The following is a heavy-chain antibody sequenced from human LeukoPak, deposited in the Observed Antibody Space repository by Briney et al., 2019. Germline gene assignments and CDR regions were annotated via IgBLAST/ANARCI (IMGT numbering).Heavy chain of an antibody. CDR3: ARRLTQYDCFDP. Sequence: SQTLLLTCAISGDSVSSNSVTWNWIRQSPSRGLEWLGRTYYGSTWYNDYAVSVRGRITVNPDTSKNQFSLHLNSVTPEDTAVYYCARRLTQYDCFDPWGQGILVTVSS. CDR2: TYYGSTWYN. D-gene: IGHD2-2*01. CDR1: GDSVSSNSVT. V-gene: IGHV6-1*01. J-gene: IGHJ5*02.